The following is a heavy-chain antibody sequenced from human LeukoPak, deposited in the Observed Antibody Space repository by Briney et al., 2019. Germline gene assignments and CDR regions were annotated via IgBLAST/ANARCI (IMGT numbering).Heavy chain of an antibody. CDR3: AKSAYGGYHVGDSCEY. CDR1: GFTFRTFA. Sequence: GSLRLSCSASGFTFRTFAMNWVRQAPGKGLEWVSALSGSGDKTYYTDSVKGRFTVSRDNSKNTLYLQMNSLRAEDTAVYYCAKSAYGGYHVGDSCEYWGQGTLVTVSS. J-gene: IGHJ4*02. CDR2: LSGSGDKT. D-gene: IGHD3-22*01. V-gene: IGHV3-23*01.